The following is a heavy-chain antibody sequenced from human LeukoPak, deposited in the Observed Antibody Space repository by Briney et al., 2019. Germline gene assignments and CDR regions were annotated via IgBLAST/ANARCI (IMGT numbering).Heavy chain of an antibody. D-gene: IGHD3-22*01. Sequence: ASVKVSCKASGYTFTSHGISWVRQAPGQGLEWMGWISTYNGNTNYAQKLQGRVSMTTDTSTSTAYMELSSLRSEDTAVYYCARDPVGDSSGYYYGRGWFDPWGQGTLVTVSS. CDR2: ISTYNGNT. CDR3: ARDPVGDSSGYYYGRGWFDP. CDR1: GYTFTSHG. V-gene: IGHV1-18*01. J-gene: IGHJ5*02.